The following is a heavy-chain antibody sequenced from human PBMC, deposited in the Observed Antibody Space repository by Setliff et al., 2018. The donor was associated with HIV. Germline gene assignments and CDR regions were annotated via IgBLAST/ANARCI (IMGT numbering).Heavy chain of an antibody. D-gene: IGHD2-2*01. CDR1: GGSIRSYY. CDR2: IYYSGST. CDR3: ARGFDYAQRPPLYYFDY. J-gene: IGHJ4*02. Sequence: SETLSLTCTVSGGSIRSYYWSWIRQPPGKGLEWIGYIYYSGSTNYNPSLKSRVTMSVDTSKNQFSLKLSSVTAADTAVYYCARGFDYAQRPPLYYFDYWGQGTLVTVSS. V-gene: IGHV4-59*12.